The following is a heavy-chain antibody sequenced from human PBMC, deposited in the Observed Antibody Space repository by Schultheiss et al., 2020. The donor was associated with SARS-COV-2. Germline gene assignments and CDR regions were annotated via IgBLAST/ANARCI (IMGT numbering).Heavy chain of an antibody. V-gene: IGHV1-69*13. CDR1: GGTFSSYA. CDR2: IIPIFGTA. D-gene: IGHD1-26*01. CDR3: ATCAKVTSGPFYFDY. Sequence: SVKVSCKASGGTFSSYAISWVRQAPGQGLEWMGGIIPIFGTANYAQKFQGRVTITADESTSTAYMELSSLRSEDTAVYYCATCAKVTSGPFYFDYWGQGTLVTVSS. J-gene: IGHJ4*02.